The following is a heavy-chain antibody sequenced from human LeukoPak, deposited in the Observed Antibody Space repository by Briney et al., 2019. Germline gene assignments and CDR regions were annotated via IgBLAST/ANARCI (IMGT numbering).Heavy chain of an antibody. V-gene: IGHV1-69*05. Sequence: SVKVSCKASGGTFSSYAISWVRQAPGQGLEWMGGIIPIFGTANYAQKVQGRVTMTRDTSTSTAYMELRSLRSDDTAVYYCARDGHRRYHYDSSGREDAFDIWGQGTMITVSS. CDR1: GGTFSSYA. J-gene: IGHJ3*02. CDR2: IIPIFGTA. D-gene: IGHD3-22*01. CDR3: ARDGHRRYHYDSSGREDAFDI.